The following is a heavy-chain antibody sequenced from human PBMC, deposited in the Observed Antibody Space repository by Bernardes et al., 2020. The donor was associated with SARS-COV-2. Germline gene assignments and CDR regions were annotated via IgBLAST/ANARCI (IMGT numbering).Heavy chain of an antibody. CDR3: AKDNAAYSSGWYRFYYYYYGMDV. V-gene: IGHV3-43*02. CDR1: GFTFDDYA. CDR2: ISGDGGST. Sequence: GSLRLSCAASGFTFDDYAMHWVRQAPGKGLEWVSLISGDGGSTYYADSVKGRFTISRDNSKNSLYLQMNSLRTEDTALYYCAKDNAAYSSGWYRFYYYYYGMDVWGQGTTVTVSS. J-gene: IGHJ6*02. D-gene: IGHD6-19*01.